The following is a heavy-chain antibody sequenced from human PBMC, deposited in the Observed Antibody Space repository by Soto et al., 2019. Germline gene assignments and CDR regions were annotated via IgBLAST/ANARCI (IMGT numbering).Heavy chain of an antibody. CDR1: GGSISSGDYY. J-gene: IGHJ4*02. V-gene: IGHV4-30-4*01. CDR2: IYYSGST. Sequence: PSETLSLTCTVSGGSISSGDYYWSWIRQPPGKGLEWIGYIYYSGSTYYNPSLKSRVTISVDTSKNQFSLKLSSVTAADTAVYFCARSYGDYVVLDYWGQRTLDTGSS. CDR3: ARSYGDYVVLDY. D-gene: IGHD4-17*01.